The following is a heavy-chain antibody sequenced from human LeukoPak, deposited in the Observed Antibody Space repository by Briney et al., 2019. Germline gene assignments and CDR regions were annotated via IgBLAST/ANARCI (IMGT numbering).Heavy chain of an antibody. CDR2: IIPNFGTA. Sequence: SVKVSCKASGGTFSSYAISWVRQAPGQGLEWMGGIIPNFGTANYAQKFQGRVTITADESTSTAYMELSSLRSEDTAVYYCARGSPYYYDSSGYLDYWGQGTLVTVSS. CDR3: ARGSPYYYDSSGYLDY. D-gene: IGHD3-22*01. V-gene: IGHV1-69*01. J-gene: IGHJ4*02. CDR1: GGTFSSYA.